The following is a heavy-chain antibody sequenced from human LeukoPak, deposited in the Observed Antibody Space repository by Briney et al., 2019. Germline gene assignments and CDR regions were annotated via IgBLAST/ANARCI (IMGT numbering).Heavy chain of an antibody. CDR3: ARDASSIAAAGTFDY. CDR2: ISAYNGKT. D-gene: IGHD6-13*01. V-gene: IGHV1-18*01. CDR1: GYTFTSYG. J-gene: IGHJ4*02. Sequence: GASVKVSCKASGYTFTSYGISWVRQAPGQGLEWMGWISAYNGKTNYAQKLQGRVTMTTDTSTSTAYMELRSLRSDDTAVYYCARDASSIAAAGTFDYWGQGTLVTVSS.